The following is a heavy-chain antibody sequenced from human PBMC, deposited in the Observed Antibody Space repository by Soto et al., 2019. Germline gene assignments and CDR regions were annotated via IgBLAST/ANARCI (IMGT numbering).Heavy chain of an antibody. V-gene: IGHV5-51*01. J-gene: IGHJ4*02. Sequence: EVQLVQSGAEVKKPGESLKISCKGSGFSFTSYWIGWVRQMPGKGLEWMGIMFPDDPNTRYNPSFQDQVTISADKSISTAYLQWSSLKASDTAIYYCAQGRAGWYFDYWGQGTLVTVSS. CDR3: AQGRAGWYFDY. CDR2: MFPDDPNT. CDR1: GFSFTSYW.